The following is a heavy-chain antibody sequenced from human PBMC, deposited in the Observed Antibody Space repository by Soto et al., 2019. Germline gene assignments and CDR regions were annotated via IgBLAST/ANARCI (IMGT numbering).Heavy chain of an antibody. J-gene: IGHJ4*02. D-gene: IGHD2-15*01. CDR1: GASISDNW. Sequence: QVQLQESGPGLVKPSGTLSLTCAVSGASISDNWWSWVRQPPGKCLEWIGEIYHSWTTTYNPSLKSRVIISVDKSASQISLTLNSVTAADTAIYYCARHVAVPRTRGFDYWGQGTPVTVSS. V-gene: IGHV4-4*02. CDR2: IYHSWTT. CDR3: ARHVAVPRTRGFDY.